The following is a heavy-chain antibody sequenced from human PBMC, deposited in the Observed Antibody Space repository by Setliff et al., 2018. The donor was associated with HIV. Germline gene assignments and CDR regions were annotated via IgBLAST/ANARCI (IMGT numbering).Heavy chain of an antibody. CDR2: ITTKTNNFAT. D-gene: IGHD4-17*01. CDR3: AADTRFGDTTFDN. Sequence: GGSLRLSCAASGFSFSGSVIHWVRQTSGKRLEWVGHITTKTNNFATEYVASVRGRFTISRDDSNSTAYLQMDSLKPGDTAAYYCAADTRFGDTTFDNWGQGALVTVSS. CDR1: GFSFSGSV. V-gene: IGHV3-73*01. J-gene: IGHJ4*02.